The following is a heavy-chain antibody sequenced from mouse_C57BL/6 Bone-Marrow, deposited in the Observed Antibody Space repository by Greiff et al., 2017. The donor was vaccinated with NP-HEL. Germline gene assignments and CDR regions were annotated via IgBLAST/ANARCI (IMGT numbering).Heavy chain of an antibody. CDR1: GYAFTNYL. J-gene: IGHJ4*01. CDR2: INPGRGGT. Sequence: QVQLKQSGAELVRPGTSVKVSCKASGYAFTNYLIEWVKQRPGQGLEWIGVINPGRGGTNDNEKFKGKATLTADKSSSTAYMQLSSLTSEDSAVYFCARWLLDAMDYWGQGTSVTVSS. D-gene: IGHD2-3*01. V-gene: IGHV1-54*01. CDR3: ARWLLDAMDY.